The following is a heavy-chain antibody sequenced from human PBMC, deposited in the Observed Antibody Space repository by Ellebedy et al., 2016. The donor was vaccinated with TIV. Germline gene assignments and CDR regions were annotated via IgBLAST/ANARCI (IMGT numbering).Heavy chain of an antibody. V-gene: IGHV3-48*02. CDR1: GFTFSSYS. Sequence: GESLKISCAASGFTFSSYSMNWVRQAPGKGLEWVSYISSSSSTIYYADSVKGRFTISRDNAKNSLYLQMNSLRDEDTAVYYCASQSSYNWNYLFDYWGQGTLVTVSS. J-gene: IGHJ4*02. CDR3: ASQSSYNWNYLFDY. D-gene: IGHD1-7*01. CDR2: ISSSSSTI.